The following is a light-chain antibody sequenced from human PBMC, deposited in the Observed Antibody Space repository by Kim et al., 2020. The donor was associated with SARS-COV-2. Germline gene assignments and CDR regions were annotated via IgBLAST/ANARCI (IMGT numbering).Light chain of an antibody. CDR2: VGNRGIVG. J-gene: IGLJ3*02. CDR1: RVYSNYK. V-gene: IGLV9-49*01. CDR3: GADHGRGCNFGWV. Sequence: ELTQPPSASASLGASATLTCTLSRVYSNYKVDWYQQGPGKGPRFVMRVGNRGIVGSKGDGIPDRCSVVGSGLNRYLTIKNIQEEDERAYHGGADHGRGCNFGWVFGGGTQLTVL.